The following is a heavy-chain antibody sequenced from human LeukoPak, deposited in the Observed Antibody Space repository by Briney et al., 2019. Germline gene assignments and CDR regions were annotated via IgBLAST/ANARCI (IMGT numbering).Heavy chain of an antibody. V-gene: IGHV4-39*01. Sequence: PSQTLSLTCTVSGGSISSGDYYWGWIRQPPGKGLEWIGSIYYSGSTYYNPSLKSRVTISVDTSKNQFSLKLSSVTAADTAVYYCASVRLEWLFRDNPLGQSFDYWGQGTLVTVSS. CDR3: ASVRLEWLFRDNPLGQSFDY. CDR1: GGSISSGDYY. CDR2: IYYSGST. D-gene: IGHD3-3*01. J-gene: IGHJ4*02.